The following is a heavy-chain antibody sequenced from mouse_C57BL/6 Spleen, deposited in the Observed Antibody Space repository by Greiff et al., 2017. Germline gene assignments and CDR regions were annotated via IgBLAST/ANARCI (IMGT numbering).Heavy chain of an antibody. V-gene: IGHV1-50*01. J-gene: IGHJ2*01. CDR2: IDPSDSYT. CDR1: GYTFTSYW. CDR3: ARNAYYSNFRYYLDY. Sequence: QVQLQQPGAELVKPGASVKLSCKASGYTFTSYWMQWVKQRPGQGLEWIGEIDPSDSYTNYNQKFKGKATLTVDTSSSTAYMQLSSQTSEDSAVYYCARNAYYSNFRYYLDYWGKGTTLTVSS. D-gene: IGHD2-5*01.